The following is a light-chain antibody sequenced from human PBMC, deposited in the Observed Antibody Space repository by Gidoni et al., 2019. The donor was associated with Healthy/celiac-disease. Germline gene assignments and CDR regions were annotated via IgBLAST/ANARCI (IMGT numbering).Light chain of an antibody. V-gene: IGKV1-6*01. CDR2: ADS. Sequence: AIHMTQSPSSLSASVGDRVTITCLASHGIRNDLGWYQQKPGKAPKLLIYADSSLPSWVPSRFSGSGSGTDFTLTSRRLQPATYSCLQEYNSPWTFGQGTKVEIK. CDR1: HGIRND. J-gene: IGKJ1*01. CDR3: LQEYNSPWT.